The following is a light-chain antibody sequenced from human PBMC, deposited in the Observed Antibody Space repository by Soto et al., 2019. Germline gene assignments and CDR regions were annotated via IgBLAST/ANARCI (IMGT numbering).Light chain of an antibody. CDR3: QQRGTSQVP. CDR1: QSVSSY. CDR2: DAS. Sequence: EIVLTQSPVTLSLSPGERATLSCRASQSVSSYLAWYQQKPGQAPRLLIYDASNRATGIPARFSGSGSGPVFTLTISSLEPEDFAVYYCQQRGTSQVPFAQGTRLEIK. V-gene: IGKV3-11*01. J-gene: IGKJ5*01.